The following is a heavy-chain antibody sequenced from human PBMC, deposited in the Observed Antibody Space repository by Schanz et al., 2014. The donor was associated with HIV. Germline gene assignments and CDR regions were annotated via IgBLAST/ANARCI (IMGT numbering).Heavy chain of an antibody. CDR1: GYTFTNYA. J-gene: IGHJ5*02. V-gene: IGHV1-18*01. Sequence: QVQLVQSGTEVKKPGASVTVSCKASGYTFTNYAINWVRQAPGQGLEWMGWISNYIGNTDYAQNLQDRVTMTADTSTRTAYMELRSLTSDDTAVYYCARDHITIFLDPWGQGTLVTVSS. D-gene: IGHD3-9*01. CDR3: ARDHITIFLDP. CDR2: ISNYIGNT.